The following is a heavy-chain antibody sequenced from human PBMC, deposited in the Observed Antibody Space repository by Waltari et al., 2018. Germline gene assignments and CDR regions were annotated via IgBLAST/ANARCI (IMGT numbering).Heavy chain of an antibody. CDR1: GDSMSSTYW. D-gene: IGHD2-15*01. CDR2: VHGSGKT. CDR3: ARDRGRGLYLDS. V-gene: IGHV4-4*02. J-gene: IGHJ4*02. Sequence: QLQLQESGPGLVKPSGTLSLTCAVSGDSMSSTYWWGWVRQPPGKGLEWIGQVHGSGKTNYNPSFVSRVTVSLDTPNNQFSLSVTSVTAAGSAIYYCARDRGRGLYLDSWGPGTLVAVSP.